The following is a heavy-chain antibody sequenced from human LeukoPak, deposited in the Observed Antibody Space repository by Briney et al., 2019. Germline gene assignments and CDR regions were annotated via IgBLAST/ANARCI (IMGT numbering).Heavy chain of an antibody. Sequence: SGTLSLTCAVSGGSISRSNWWSWVRQSPGKGLEWIGEIYHSGSTNYNPSLKSRVTISVDTSKNQFSLKLSSVTAADTAVYYCALLRRSGSRAFDIWGQGTMVTVSS. CDR2: IYHSGST. V-gene: IGHV4-4*02. J-gene: IGHJ3*02. CDR1: GGSISRSNW. D-gene: IGHD6-19*01. CDR3: ALLRRSGSRAFDI.